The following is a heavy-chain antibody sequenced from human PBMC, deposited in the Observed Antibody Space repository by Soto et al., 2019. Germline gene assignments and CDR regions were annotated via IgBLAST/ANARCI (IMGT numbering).Heavy chain of an antibody. Sequence: QVQLQQWGAGLLKPSETLSLTCAVYGGSFSGYSWSWIRQPPGKALEWIGEINHSGSTNYNPSLKSRVTISVDTSKNQFSLNLSSVTAADTAVYYCARGRKGYSGSCYVDWGQGTLVTVSS. CDR2: INHSGST. D-gene: IGHD6-13*01. CDR3: ARGRKGYSGSCYVD. J-gene: IGHJ4*02. V-gene: IGHV4-34*01. CDR1: GGSFSGYS.